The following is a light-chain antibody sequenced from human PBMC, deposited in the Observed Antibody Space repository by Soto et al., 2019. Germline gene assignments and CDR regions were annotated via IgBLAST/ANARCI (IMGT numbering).Light chain of an antibody. CDR1: RDVGSD. J-gene: IGKJ1*01. V-gene: IGKV1-6*01. Sequence: QMNKSPASLSASVGEKIIITCRASRDVGSDVSWYQQKPGQAPKLLIYAASNLYTGVPSRFSGSRSGTEFTLTISSLQPEDVASYYCLQDYGDSWTFGQGTKVDIK. CDR3: LQDYGDSWT. CDR2: AAS.